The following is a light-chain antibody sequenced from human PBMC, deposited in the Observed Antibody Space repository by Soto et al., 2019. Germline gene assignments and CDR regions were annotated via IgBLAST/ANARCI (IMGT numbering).Light chain of an antibody. CDR3: QQYNNWLMYT. J-gene: IGKJ2*01. CDR2: GAS. V-gene: IGKV3-15*01. CDR1: QTVSSN. Sequence: EIVMTQSPATLSVSPGDRATLSCRASQTVSSNLAWYQQKPGQAPRLLMYGASTRATGIPARFSGSGSGTEFTLTISSLQSEDFAVYYCQQYNNWLMYTFGQGTKLEIK.